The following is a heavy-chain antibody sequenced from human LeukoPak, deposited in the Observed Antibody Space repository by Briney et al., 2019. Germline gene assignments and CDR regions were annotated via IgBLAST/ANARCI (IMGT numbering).Heavy chain of an antibody. CDR1: GFPFSSYS. Sequence: GGSLRLSCAASGFPFSSYSMNWVRQAPGKGLEWISYISSSSSTIYYADSVKGRFTISRDNAKNSLYLQMNSLRDEDTAVYSCAPHRDGSYPFDYWGQGTLVTVSS. CDR2: ISSSSSTI. CDR3: APHRDGSYPFDY. V-gene: IGHV3-48*02. D-gene: IGHD1-26*01. J-gene: IGHJ4*02.